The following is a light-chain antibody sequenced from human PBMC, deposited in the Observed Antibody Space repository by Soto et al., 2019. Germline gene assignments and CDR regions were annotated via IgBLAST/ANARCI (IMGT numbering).Light chain of an antibody. CDR2: DVS. V-gene: IGLV2-11*01. CDR1: SSDVGGYNY. J-gene: IGLJ2*01. Sequence: QSALTQPRSVSGSPGQSVTISCTGTSSDVGGYNYVSWYQQHPGKAPKLMIYDVSKRPSGVPDRFSGSKTGNTASLTISGRQAEDEADYYCCSYAGSYVVFGGGTQLTVL. CDR3: CSYAGSYVV.